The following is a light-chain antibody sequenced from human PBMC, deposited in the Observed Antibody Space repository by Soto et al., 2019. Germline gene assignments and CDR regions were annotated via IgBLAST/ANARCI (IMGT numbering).Light chain of an antibody. V-gene: IGKV3-15*01. CDR2: GAS. Sequence: IVLAQSPATVSLSPGEIATLSSMASQSVSSNLAWYQQKPGQAPRLLIYGASTRATGIPARFSGSGSGTEFTLTISSLQSEDFAVYYCQQYNNWPLTFGRGTKVDIK. J-gene: IGKJ4*01. CDR3: QQYNNWPLT. CDR1: QSVSSN.